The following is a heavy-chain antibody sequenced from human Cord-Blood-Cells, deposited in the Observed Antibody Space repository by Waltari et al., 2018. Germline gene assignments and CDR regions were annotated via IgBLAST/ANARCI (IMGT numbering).Heavy chain of an antibody. Sequence: QVQLQESGPGLVKPSETLSLTCTVSGGSIRSHYWTWIRQPQGKGLEWIGYIYYSGSTNYNPSLKSRVTISVDTSKNQFSLKLSSVTAADTAVYYCARERSSGSYYFDYWGQGTLVTVSS. CDR2: IYYSGST. CDR1: GGSIRSHY. J-gene: IGHJ4*02. CDR3: ARERSSGSYYFDY. D-gene: IGHD1-26*01. V-gene: IGHV4-59*11.